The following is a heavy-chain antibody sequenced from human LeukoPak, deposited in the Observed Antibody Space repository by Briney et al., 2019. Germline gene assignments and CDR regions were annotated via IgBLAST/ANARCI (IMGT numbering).Heavy chain of an antibody. D-gene: IGHD6-13*01. CDR3: ATDPSARIAAAGTNR. CDR2: FDPEDGET. J-gene: IGHJ4*02. V-gene: IGHV1-24*01. Sequence: ASVKVSCKVSGYTLTELSMHWVRQAPGKGLEWTGGFDPEDGETIYAQKFQGRVTMTEDTSTDTAYMELSSLRSEDTAVYYCATDPSARIAAAGTNRWGQGTLVTVSS. CDR1: GYTLTELS.